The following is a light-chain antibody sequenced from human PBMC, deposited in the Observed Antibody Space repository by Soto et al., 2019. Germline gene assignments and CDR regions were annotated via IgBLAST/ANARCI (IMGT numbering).Light chain of an antibody. CDR1: QSVGSH. Sequence: EIVETQSPATLSLSPGERATLSCRASQSVGSHLAWYQQRPGQAPRLLIYGASTSATGIPARFSGSGSGTDCTLTISSLQAEDFAVYYCQQYNNWPPKTFGQGTKGEIK. CDR2: GAS. J-gene: IGKJ1*01. CDR3: QQYNNWPPKT. V-gene: IGKV3D-15*01.